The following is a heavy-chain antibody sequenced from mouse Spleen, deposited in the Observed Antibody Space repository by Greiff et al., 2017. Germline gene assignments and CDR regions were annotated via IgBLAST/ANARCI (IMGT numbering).Heavy chain of an antibody. J-gene: IGHJ4*01. CDR3: ARAYYRYDGDYYAMDY. D-gene: IGHD2-14*01. CDR1: GFSLTSYG. CDR2: IWSGGST. Sequence: VQGVESGPGLVQPSQSLSITCTVSGFSLTSYGVHWVRQSPGKGLEWLGVIWSGGSTDYNAAFISRLSISKDNSKSQVFFKMNSLQADDTAIYYCARAYYRYDGDYYAMDYWGQGTSVTVSS. V-gene: IGHV2-4-1*01.